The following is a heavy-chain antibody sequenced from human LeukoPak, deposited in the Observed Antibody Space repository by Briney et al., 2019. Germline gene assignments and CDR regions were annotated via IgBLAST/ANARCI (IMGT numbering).Heavy chain of an antibody. CDR1: GYTFTSYD. D-gene: IGHD7-27*01. CDR2: MSPNSGNT. CDR3: TRGPPNWGYDY. V-gene: IGHV1-8*01. Sequence: VASVKVSCKASGYTFTSYDINWVRQATGQGLEWMRWMSPNSGNTGYAQKFQGRVTMTRSTSMSTAYMELSSLKSEDTAVYYCTRGPPNWGYDYWGQGTLVTVSS. J-gene: IGHJ4*02.